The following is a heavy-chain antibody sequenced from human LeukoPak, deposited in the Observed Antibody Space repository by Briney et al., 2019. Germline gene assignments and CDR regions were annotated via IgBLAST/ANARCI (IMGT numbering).Heavy chain of an antibody. CDR1: GLTFSSYG. D-gene: IGHD2/OR15-2a*01. Sequence: GGSLRLSCAASGLTFSSYGMHWVRQAPGKGLEWVAFIRYDGSNKYYADSVKGRFTISRDNSKNTLYLQMNSLRAEDTAVYYCAKDFYFGPRYYFDYWGQGTLVTVSS. CDR2: IRYDGSNK. CDR3: AKDFYFGPRYYFDY. V-gene: IGHV3-30*02. J-gene: IGHJ4*02.